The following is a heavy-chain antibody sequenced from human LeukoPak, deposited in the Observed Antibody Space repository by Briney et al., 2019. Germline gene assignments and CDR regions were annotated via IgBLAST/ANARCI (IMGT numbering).Heavy chain of an antibody. CDR3: ARDLYRDSLPVSWFDP. J-gene: IGHJ5*02. Sequence: GASVKVSCKASGYTFTSYGISWLRQAPGQGLEWMGWISDYNGNTNYAQKLQGRVTMTTDTSTSTAYMELRSLRSDDTAVYYCARDLYRDSLPVSWFDPWGQGTLVTVSS. D-gene: IGHD4-11*01. CDR2: ISDYNGNT. V-gene: IGHV1-18*01. CDR1: GYTFTSYG.